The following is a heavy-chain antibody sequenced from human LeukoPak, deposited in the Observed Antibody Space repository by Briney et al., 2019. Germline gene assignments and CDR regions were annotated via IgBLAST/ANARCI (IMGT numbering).Heavy chain of an antibody. CDR2: IYPGDSDT. V-gene: IGHV5-51*01. D-gene: IGHD6-13*01. CDR1: GYRLTDNW. Sequence: GESLKISCKISGYRLTDNWIGWVRQVPGKGLEWMGLIYPGDSDTRYSPSFQGQVTFSVDMSISTAYLQLSGLRASDTAIYYCVRFGLTSSLDYWGQGTLVTVSS. CDR3: VRFGLTSSLDY. J-gene: IGHJ4*02.